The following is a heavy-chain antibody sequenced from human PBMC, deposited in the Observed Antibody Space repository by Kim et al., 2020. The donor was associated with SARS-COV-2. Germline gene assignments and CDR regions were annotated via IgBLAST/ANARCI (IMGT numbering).Heavy chain of an antibody. CDR2: INSDGSST. J-gene: IGHJ4*02. CDR3: ARRAYRSGWWYFDY. D-gene: IGHD6-19*01. Sequence: GGSLRLSCAASGFTFSNYWMHWVRQAPGKGLVWVSRINSDGSSTSYADSVKGRFTISRDNAKNTLYLQMNSLRAEDTAVYYCARRAYRSGWWYFDYWGQGTLVTVSS. CDR1: GFTFSNYW. V-gene: IGHV3-74*01.